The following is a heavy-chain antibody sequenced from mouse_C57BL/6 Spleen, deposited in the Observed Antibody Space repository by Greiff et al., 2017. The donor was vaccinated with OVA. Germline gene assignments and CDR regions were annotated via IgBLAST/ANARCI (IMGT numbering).Heavy chain of an antibody. V-gene: IGHV1-53*01. CDR2: INPSNGGT. Sequence: QVQLQQPGTELVKPGASVKLSCKASGYTFTSYWMHWVKQRPGQGLEWIGNINPSNGGTNYNEKFKSKATLTVDKSTSTAYMQLNSLTSEDSAVYYCARASYDYDEGPFAYWGQGTLVTVSA. CDR1: GYTFTSYW. D-gene: IGHD2-4*01. CDR3: ARASYDYDEGPFAY. J-gene: IGHJ3*01.